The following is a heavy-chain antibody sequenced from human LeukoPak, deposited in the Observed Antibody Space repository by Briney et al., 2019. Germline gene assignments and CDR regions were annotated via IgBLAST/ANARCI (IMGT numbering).Heavy chain of an antibody. CDR2: IIPIFGIA. Sequence: GASVKVSCKASGGTFSSYAISWVRQAPGQGLEWTGRIIPIFGIANYAQKFQGRVTITADKSTSTAYMELSSPRSEDTAVYYCATDWRGAMVISFGYWGQGTLVTVSS. CDR1: GGTFSSYA. CDR3: ATDWRGAMVISFGY. V-gene: IGHV1-69*04. D-gene: IGHD5-18*01. J-gene: IGHJ4*02.